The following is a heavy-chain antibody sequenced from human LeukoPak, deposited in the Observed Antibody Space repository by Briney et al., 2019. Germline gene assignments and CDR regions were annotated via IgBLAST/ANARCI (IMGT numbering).Heavy chain of an antibody. CDR2: ITSSGSTI. D-gene: IGHD1-1*01. J-gene: IGHJ4*02. Sequence: GGSLRLSCAASGFTFSTYEMNWVRQPPGKGLEWVSYITSSGSTIYYADSVKGRFTISRDNAKNSLYLQMSSLRAEDTAVYYRASGGTLFDYWGQGTLVTVSS. CDR3: ASGGTLFDY. CDR1: GFTFSTYE. V-gene: IGHV3-48*03.